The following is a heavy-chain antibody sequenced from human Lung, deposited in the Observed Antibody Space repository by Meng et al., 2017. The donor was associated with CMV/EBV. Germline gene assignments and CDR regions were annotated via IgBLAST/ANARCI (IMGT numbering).Heavy chain of an antibody. V-gene: IGHV4-30-4*01. Sequence: QVQLQEPGPCLVKPSQPLSPPCTVSGDSISSGEYFWSWIRQPPGKGLEWIGYMDYRGSTFYNPSLKSRVTISVDTSKNQFSLKLSSVTAADTAVYFCARGELLWDYWGQGTLVTVSS. CDR3: ARGELLWDY. J-gene: IGHJ4*02. D-gene: IGHD2-2*01. CDR2: MDYRGST. CDR1: GDSISSGEYF.